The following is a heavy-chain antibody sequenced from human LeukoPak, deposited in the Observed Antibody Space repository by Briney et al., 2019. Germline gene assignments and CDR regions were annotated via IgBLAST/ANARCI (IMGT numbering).Heavy chain of an antibody. CDR1: GFTFSSYA. CDR3: AKGDETYYDFWSGLPIDY. J-gene: IGHJ4*02. V-gene: IGHV3-23*01. D-gene: IGHD3-3*01. Sequence: GGSLRLSCAASGFTFSSYAMSWVRQAPGKGLEWVSAISGSGGSTYYADSVKGRFTISRDNSKNTLYLQMNSLRAEDTAVYYCAKGDETYYDFWSGLPIDYWGQGTLVTVSS. CDR2: ISGSGGST.